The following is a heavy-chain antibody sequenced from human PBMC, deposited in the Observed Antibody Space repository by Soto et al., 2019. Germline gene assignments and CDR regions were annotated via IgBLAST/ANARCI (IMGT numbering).Heavy chain of an antibody. Sequence: QEQLVQSGAEVKKPGSSVKVSCKDSGGLFSSFAISWVRQAPGQGLEWMGVIIPVFGTTNYAQKCQGRVTITADESTNTAYMELSSLASDDTSMYYCARGGGPYVWFDEFWGQVTQVPSAS. J-gene: IGHJ4*02. CDR3: ARGGGPYVWFDEF. CDR1: GGLFSSFA. CDR2: IIPVFGTT. V-gene: IGHV1-69*01. D-gene: IGHD3-10*01.